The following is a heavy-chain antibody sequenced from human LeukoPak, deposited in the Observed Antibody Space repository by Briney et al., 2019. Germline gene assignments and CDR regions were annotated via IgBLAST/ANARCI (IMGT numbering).Heavy chain of an antibody. J-gene: IGHJ4*02. D-gene: IGHD3-9*01. V-gene: IGHV3-23*01. CDR3: AKWGDYDILTGYYDPDY. CDR2: VSGRDDST. CDR1: GFTFTNYA. Sequence: PGASLRLSCAASGFTFTNYAMYWVRQAPGKGLEWASAVSGRDDSTYYADSVKGRFTISRDTSKNTLFLQMNSLRAEDTAVYYCAKWGDYDILTGYYDPDYWGQGTLVTVSS.